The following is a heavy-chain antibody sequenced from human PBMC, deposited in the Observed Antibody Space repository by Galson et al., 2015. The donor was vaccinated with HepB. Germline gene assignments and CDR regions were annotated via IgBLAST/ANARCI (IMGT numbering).Heavy chain of an antibody. CDR3: ARSIHLGRGFDS. CDR1: GDSVSSNTVG. D-gene: IGHD7-27*01. Sequence: CAISGDSVSSNTVGWNWIRQSPSRGLEWLGRTYYRSKRSNAYAESVQSRITINPDTSKNQISLQLNSVTPEDTAVYYCARSIHLGRGFDSWGQGTLVTVSS. J-gene: IGHJ5*01. V-gene: IGHV6-1*01. CDR2: TYYRSKRSN.